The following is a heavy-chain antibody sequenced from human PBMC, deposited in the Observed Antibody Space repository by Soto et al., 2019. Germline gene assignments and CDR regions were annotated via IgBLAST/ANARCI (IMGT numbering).Heavy chain of an antibody. J-gene: IGHJ6*02. CDR1: GGPIRSYNW. D-gene: IGHD2-2*01. CDR3: ARMPYSYYAMDV. Sequence: QVQLQESSPGLVEPAGTLSLTCAVSGGPIRSYNWWSWVRQPPGKGLEWIGEIHHDGGTNYNTSLKSRVTISVDNAKNHLSLNLNSVTAADAAIYYCARMPYSYYAMDVWGQGTTVTVSS. V-gene: IGHV4-4*02. CDR2: IHHDGGT.